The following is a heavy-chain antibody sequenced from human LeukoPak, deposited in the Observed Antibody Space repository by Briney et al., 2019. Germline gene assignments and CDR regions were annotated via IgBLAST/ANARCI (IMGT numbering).Heavy chain of an antibody. D-gene: IGHD5-24*01. Sequence: SETLSLTCTVSGGSISSYYWSWIRQPPGKGLEWIGYIHYSGTTKYNPSLKSRVTISVDTSKNQFFLKLTSVTAADTAVYYCARDPDGYNLLFHYWGQGTLVTVSS. J-gene: IGHJ4*02. CDR1: GGSISSYY. V-gene: IGHV4-59*01. CDR2: IHYSGTT. CDR3: ARDPDGYNLLFHY.